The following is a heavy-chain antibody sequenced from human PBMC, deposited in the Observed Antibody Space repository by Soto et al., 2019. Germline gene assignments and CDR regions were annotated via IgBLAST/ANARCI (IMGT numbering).Heavy chain of an antibody. V-gene: IGHV1-8*01. Sequence: SVKVSRKGSGYTFTSYDINWVRQATGQGLEWMGWMNPNSGNTGYAQKFQRRVTMTRNTSISTAYMELSSLRSENTAVYYCARGWLCGYYFDAFDIWAQGTLVTVSS. CDR2: MNPNSGNT. J-gene: IGHJ3*02. CDR3: ARGWLCGYYFDAFDI. D-gene: IGHD3-22*01. CDR1: GYTFTSYD.